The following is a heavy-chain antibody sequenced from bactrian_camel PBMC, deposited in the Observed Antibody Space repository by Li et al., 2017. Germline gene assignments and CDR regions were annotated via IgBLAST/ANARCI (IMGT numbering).Heavy chain of an antibody. Sequence: HVQLVESGGDLVQPGGSLTLSCTASGFTFSGYWMYWVRQAPGKGLEWVAVVNGNGGQKSVPHYAESVKGRFTISRDNAANTVSLQLTSLKAEDTAMYYCGKPKDSYAWIGYNVWGQGTQVTVS. CDR2: VNGNGGQKSVP. J-gene: IGHJ4*01. V-gene: IGHV3S1*01. CDR1: GFTFSGYW. D-gene: IGHD1*01. CDR3: GKPKDSYAWIGYNV.